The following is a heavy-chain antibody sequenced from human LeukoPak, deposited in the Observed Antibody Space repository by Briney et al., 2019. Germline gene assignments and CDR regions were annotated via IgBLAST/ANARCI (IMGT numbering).Heavy chain of an antibody. J-gene: IGHJ4*02. CDR3: AKRNYDFWSGYYRRAENHFDY. V-gene: IGHV3-23*01. CDR1: GFTFSSYA. CDR2: ISGSGGGT. Sequence: GGSLRLSCAASGFTFSSYAMSWVRQAPGKGLEWVSAISGSGGGTYYTDSVKGRFTISRDNSKNILYLQINSLRAEDTAVYYCAKRNYDFWSGYYRRAENHFDYGGQGTLVTVSS. D-gene: IGHD3-3*01.